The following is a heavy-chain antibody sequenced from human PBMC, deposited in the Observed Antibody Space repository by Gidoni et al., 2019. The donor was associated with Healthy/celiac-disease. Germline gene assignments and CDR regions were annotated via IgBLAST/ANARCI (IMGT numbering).Heavy chain of an antibody. CDR1: GFTLSNAW. D-gene: IGHD3-16*01. Sequence: EVQLVESGGGLVKPGGSLRLSCAAYGFTLSNAWMSWCRQAPGKGREWFGRIKSKTDGGTTDYAAPVKGRFTISRDDSKNTLYLQMNSLKTEDTAVYYCTTGDYDYVWGSKYYFDYWGQGTLVTVSS. J-gene: IGHJ4*02. CDR3: TTGDYDYVWGSKYYFDY. CDR2: IKSKTDGGTT. V-gene: IGHV3-15*01.